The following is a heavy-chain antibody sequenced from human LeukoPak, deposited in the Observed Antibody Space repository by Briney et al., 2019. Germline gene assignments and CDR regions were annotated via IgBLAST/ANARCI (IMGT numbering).Heavy chain of an antibody. Sequence: SETLSLTCAIYGGSFSDYYWSWIRQPPGKGLEWIGEINHSGSTNYNPSLTSRVTMSVDTSKNQFSLKSSSVTAADTAVYYCARGPPRDFGTSGFYYNYWGQGTRVTVSS. CDR3: ARGPPRDFGTSGFYYNY. CDR1: GGSFSDYY. J-gene: IGHJ4*02. V-gene: IGHV4-34*01. CDR2: INHSGST. D-gene: IGHD3-22*01.